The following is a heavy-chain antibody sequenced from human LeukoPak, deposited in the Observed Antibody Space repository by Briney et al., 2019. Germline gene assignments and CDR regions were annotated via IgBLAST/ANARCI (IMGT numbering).Heavy chain of an antibody. CDR2: INPNSGGT. D-gene: IGHD6-13*01. J-gene: IGHJ5*02. Sequence: ASVKVSCKASGYTFTGYYTHWVRQAPGQGLEWMGWINPNSGGTNYAQKFQGRVTMTRDTSISTAYMELSRLRPDDTAVYYCAREPSSGIAAAGTNPWGQGTLVTVSS. CDR1: GYTFTGYY. V-gene: IGHV1-2*02. CDR3: AREPSSGIAAAGTNP.